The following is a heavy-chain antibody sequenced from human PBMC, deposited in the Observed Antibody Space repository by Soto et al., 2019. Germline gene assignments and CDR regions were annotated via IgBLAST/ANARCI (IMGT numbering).Heavy chain of an antibody. J-gene: IGHJ4*02. CDR3: AGARRPFYFDY. CDR1: GFTFSSYW. D-gene: IGHD6-6*01. CDR2: INSDGSST. Sequence: PGGSLRLSCAASGFTFSSYWMHWVRQAPGKGLVWVSRINSDGSSTSYADSVKGRFTISRDNAKNTLYLQMNSLRAEDTAVYYCAGARRPFYFDYWGQGTLVTVSS. V-gene: IGHV3-74*01.